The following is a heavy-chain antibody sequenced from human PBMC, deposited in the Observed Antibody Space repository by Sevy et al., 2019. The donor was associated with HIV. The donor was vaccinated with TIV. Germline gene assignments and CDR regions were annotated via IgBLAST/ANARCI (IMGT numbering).Heavy chain of an antibody. D-gene: IGHD3-22*01. CDR3: AGGRFDSRGSFDAFDI. V-gene: IGHV3-23*01. CDR1: GITFKNYA. Sequence: GGSLRLSCAASGITFKNYAMNWVRQAPGKGLNWVSSIFGSGGTTYYADSVRGRFTISRDTSKNTLFLQMNSLRTEDTALYYCAGGRFDSRGSFDAFDIWGHGTMVTVSS. CDR2: IFGSGGTT. J-gene: IGHJ3*02.